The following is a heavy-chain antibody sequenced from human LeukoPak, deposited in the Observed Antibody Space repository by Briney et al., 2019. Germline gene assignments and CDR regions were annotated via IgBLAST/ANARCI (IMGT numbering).Heavy chain of an antibody. CDR3: ARASGSYPPSLGRLYYYYMDV. CDR1: GYTFTSYD. J-gene: IGHJ6*03. Sequence: ASVKVSCKASGYTFTSYDINWVRQATGQGLEWMGWMNPNSGNTGYAQKFQGRVTMTRNTSISTAYMELSSLRSEDTAVYYCARASGSYPPSLGRLYYYYMDVWGKGTTVTVSS. V-gene: IGHV1-8*01. D-gene: IGHD1-26*01. CDR2: MNPNSGNT.